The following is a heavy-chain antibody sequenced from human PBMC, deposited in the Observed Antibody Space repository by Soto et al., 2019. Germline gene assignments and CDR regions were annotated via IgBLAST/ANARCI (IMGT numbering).Heavy chain of an antibody. J-gene: IGHJ6*02. D-gene: IGHD2-15*01. CDR3: VRGRSDSLMDV. CDR2: ISSSRATI. CDR1: GFTLNTFS. V-gene: IGHV3-48*02. Sequence: GGSLRLSCAGSGFTLNTFSMNWVRQAPGKGLEWVSYISSSRATIYYADSVKGRFTISRDDAKNSLYLHMSSLRDDDTAVYYCVRGRSDSLMDVWGQGTTVTVSS.